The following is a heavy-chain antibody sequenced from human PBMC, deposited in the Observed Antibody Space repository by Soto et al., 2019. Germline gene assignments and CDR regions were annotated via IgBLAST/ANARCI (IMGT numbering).Heavy chain of an antibody. CDR1: GFSLSTSGVG. CDR2: IYWDDDK. D-gene: IGHD1-1*01. V-gene: IGHV2-5*02. CDR3: AHKTGTTFAFDY. Sequence: QITLKESGPTLVKPTQTLTLTCTFSGFSLSTSGVGVGWIRQPPGKALAWLALIYWDDDKRYSPSLKSRLTNTKDTSKNQEVLKMTNMDPVDTATYYCAHKTGTTFAFDYCGQGTLVTVSS. J-gene: IGHJ4*02.